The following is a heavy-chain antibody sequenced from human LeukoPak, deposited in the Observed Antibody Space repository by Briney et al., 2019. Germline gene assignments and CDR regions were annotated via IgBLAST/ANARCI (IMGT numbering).Heavy chain of an antibody. CDR1: GFTFSSYA. D-gene: IGHD2-21*02. J-gene: IGHJ4*02. Sequence: VRLGGSLRLSCAASGFTFSSYAMSWVRQAPGKGLEWVSAISGSGGSTYYADSVKGRFTISRDNSKNTLYLQMNSLRAEDTAVYYCAKAWSWCGGDCYYFDYWGQGTLVTVSS. CDR3: AKAWSWCGGDCYYFDY. CDR2: ISGSGGST. V-gene: IGHV3-23*01.